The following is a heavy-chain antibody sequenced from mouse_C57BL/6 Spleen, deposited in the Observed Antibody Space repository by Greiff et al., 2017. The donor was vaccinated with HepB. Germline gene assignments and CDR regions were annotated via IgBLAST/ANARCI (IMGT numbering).Heavy chain of an antibody. CDR1: GYTFTSYW. CDR2: IDPSDSYT. CDR3: ARSYYGSSYRYAMDY. V-gene: IGHV1-69*01. J-gene: IGHJ4*01. Sequence: QVQLQQPGAELVMPGASVKLSCKASGYTFTSYWMHWVKQRPGQGLEWIGEIDPSDSYTNYNQKFKGKSTLTVDKSSSTAYMQLSSLTSEDSAVYYCARSYYGSSYRYAMDYWGQGTSVTVSS. D-gene: IGHD1-1*01.